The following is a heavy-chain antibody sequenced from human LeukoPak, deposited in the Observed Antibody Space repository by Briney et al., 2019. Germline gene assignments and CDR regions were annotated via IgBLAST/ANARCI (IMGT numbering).Heavy chain of an antibody. CDR2: IYHSGST. V-gene: IGHV4-4*02. CDR3: ARRGRTGSGWYRYFDY. Sequence: SGTLSLTCAVSGGSISSSNWWSWVRQPPGKGLEWIGEIYHSGSTNYNPSLKSRVTISVDTSKNQFSLKLSSVTAADTAVYYCARRGRTGSGWYRYFDYWGQGTLVTVSS. CDR1: GGSISSSNW. D-gene: IGHD6-19*01. J-gene: IGHJ4*02.